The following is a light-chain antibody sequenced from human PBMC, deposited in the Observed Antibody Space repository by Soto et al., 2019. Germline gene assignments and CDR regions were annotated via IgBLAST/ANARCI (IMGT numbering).Light chain of an antibody. CDR2: AAS. CDR3: QQYGSSIT. Sequence: DIQMTQSPSSLSASVVDRVTTTCRKSQSISSYLNWYQQKPGKAPKLLIYAASSLKSGVPSRSSGSASGTDFTLTISRLEPEDVAVYCRQQYGSSITFGQGTRLEIK. J-gene: IGKJ5*01. CDR1: QSISSY. V-gene: IGKV1-39*01.